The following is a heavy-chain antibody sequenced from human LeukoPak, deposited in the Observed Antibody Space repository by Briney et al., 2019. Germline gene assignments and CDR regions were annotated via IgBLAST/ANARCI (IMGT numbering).Heavy chain of an antibody. Sequence: ASVKVSCKASGYTFPSYFMHWVRQAPGQGLEWMGIINPTGGSTTYAQKFQGRVTITADESTSTAYMELSSLRSEDTAVYYCARDPGGHIVVVTAGLHLDPLYGMDVWGQGTTVTVSS. J-gene: IGHJ6*02. D-gene: IGHD2-21*02. V-gene: IGHV1-46*01. CDR1: GYTFPSYF. CDR3: ARDPGGHIVVVTAGLHLDPLYGMDV. CDR2: INPTGGST.